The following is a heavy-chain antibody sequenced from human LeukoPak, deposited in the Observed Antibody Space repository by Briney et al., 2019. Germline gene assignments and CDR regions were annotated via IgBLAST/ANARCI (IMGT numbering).Heavy chain of an antibody. V-gene: IGHV3-30*02. Sequence: GGSLRLSCAASGFTFSSYGMHWVRQAPGKGLEWVAFIRYDGSNKYYADSVKGRFTISRDNSKNTLYLQMNSLRAEDTAVYYCAKDQYGYDLFADAFDIWGQGTMVTVSS. D-gene: IGHD5-12*01. CDR2: IRYDGSNK. J-gene: IGHJ3*02. CDR3: AKDQYGYDLFADAFDI. CDR1: GFTFSSYG.